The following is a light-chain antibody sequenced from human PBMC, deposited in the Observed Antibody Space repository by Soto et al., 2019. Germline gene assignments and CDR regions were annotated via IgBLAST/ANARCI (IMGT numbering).Light chain of an antibody. J-gene: IGLJ1*01. CDR2: EVS. Sequence: QSVLTQPASASGSPGQSITISCTGTSSDVGGYNYVSWYQQHPGKAPKLMIYEVSNRPSGVSNRSSGSKSGNTASLTISGLQAEDEADYYCSSYTSSSTLVVFGTGTKVTVL. V-gene: IGLV2-14*01. CDR1: SSDVGGYNY. CDR3: SSYTSSSTLVV.